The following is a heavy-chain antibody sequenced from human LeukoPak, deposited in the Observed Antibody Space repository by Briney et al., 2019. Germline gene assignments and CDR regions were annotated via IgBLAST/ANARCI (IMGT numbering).Heavy chain of an antibody. CDR2: IYYSGST. V-gene: IGHV4-59*08. CDR3: ARRVPSGYDHEPYDAFDI. D-gene: IGHD5-12*01. CDR1: GGSISSYY. J-gene: IGHJ3*02. Sequence: PSETLSLTCTVSGGSISSYYWSWIRQPPGKGLEWIGYIYYSGSTNYNPSLKSRVTISVDRSKNQFSLKLSSVTAADTAVYYCARRVPSGYDHEPYDAFDIWGQGTMVTVSS.